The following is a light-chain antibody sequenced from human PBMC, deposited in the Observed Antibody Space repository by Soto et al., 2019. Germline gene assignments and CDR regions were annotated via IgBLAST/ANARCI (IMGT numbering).Light chain of an antibody. V-gene: IGLV2-14*01. J-gene: IGLJ2*01. CDR3: SSFTTTTTLVV. Sequence: QSALTQPASVSGSPGQSITISCTGTSSDVGSYNYVSWYQQHPGKAPKLMIYEVSYRPSGVSNRFSASKSGNTASLTISGRQAEDEADYYCSSFTTTTTLVVFGGGTKLTVL. CDR2: EVS. CDR1: SSDVGSYNY.